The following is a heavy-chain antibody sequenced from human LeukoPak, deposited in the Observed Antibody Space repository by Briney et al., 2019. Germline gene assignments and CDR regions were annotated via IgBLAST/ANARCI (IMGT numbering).Heavy chain of an antibody. CDR1: GGSISSYY. V-gene: IGHV4-59*01. D-gene: IGHD2-2*02. CDR3: ASHQLLYPYNWFDP. Sequence: PSETLSLTCTVSGGSISSYYWSWIRQPPGKGLEWIGYIYYSGSTNYNPSLKSRVTISVDTSKNQFSLKLSSVTAADTAVYYCASHQLLYPYNWFDPWGQGTLVTVSS. CDR2: IYYSGST. J-gene: IGHJ5*02.